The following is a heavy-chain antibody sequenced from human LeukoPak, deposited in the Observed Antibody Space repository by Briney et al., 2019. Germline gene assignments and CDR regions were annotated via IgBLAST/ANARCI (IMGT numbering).Heavy chain of an antibody. V-gene: IGHV1-69*04. J-gene: IGHJ4*02. CDR3: ARGGLAAAGSNFDY. CDR2: IIPILGIA. Sequence: ASVKVSCKASGGTFSSYAISWVRQAPGQGLERMGRIIPILGIANYAQKFQGRVTITADKSTSTAYMELSSLRSEDTAVYYCARGGLAAAGSNFDYWGQGTLVTVSS. D-gene: IGHD6-13*01. CDR1: GGTFSSYA.